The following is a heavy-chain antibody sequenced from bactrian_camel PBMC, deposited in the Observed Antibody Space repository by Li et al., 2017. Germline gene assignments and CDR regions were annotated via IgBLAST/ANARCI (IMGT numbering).Heavy chain of an antibody. J-gene: IGHJ4*01. CDR3: AAGVRWRERCPRRAMEYHI. V-gene: IGHV3S55*01. CDR2: FDGDGSA. D-gene: IGHD1*01. CDR1: GYTYSSYC. Sequence: HVQLVESGGGSVQAGGSLRLSCAASGYTYSSYCMGWFRQAPGKEREAVAAFDGDGSAEYADFVKGRFTISRDNAKHTLYLQMNNLQPEDTAMYYCAAGVRWRERCPRRAMEYHIWGQGTQVTVS.